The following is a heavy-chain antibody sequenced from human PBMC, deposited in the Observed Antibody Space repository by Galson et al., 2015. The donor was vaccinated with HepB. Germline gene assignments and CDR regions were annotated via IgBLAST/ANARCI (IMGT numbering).Heavy chain of an antibody. CDR2: IYPGDADT. V-gene: IGHV5-51*01. J-gene: IGHJ6*02. CDR1: GYSFTSYW. Sequence: QSGAEVKKPGESLKISCKGSGYSFTSYWIGWVRQMPGKGLEWMGIIYPGDADTRYSPSFQGQVTISADKSITTAYLQWSSLKASDIAIYKRATAYDMDVWGQGTTVTVSS. CDR3: ATAYDMDV.